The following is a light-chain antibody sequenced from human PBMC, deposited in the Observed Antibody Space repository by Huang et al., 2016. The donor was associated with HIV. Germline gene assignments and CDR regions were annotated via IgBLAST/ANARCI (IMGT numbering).Light chain of an antibody. Sequence: EIVLTQSPATLSLSPGERATLSCRASQSVSSNLAWYQQKPGQAPRLLIYYASNRATGIPDRFSGSGSGTDFTLTISSLEPEDFAVYYCQQRSTWLFTFGPGTKVDIK. CDR1: QSVSSN. CDR2: YAS. V-gene: IGKV3-11*01. J-gene: IGKJ3*01. CDR3: QQRSTWLFT.